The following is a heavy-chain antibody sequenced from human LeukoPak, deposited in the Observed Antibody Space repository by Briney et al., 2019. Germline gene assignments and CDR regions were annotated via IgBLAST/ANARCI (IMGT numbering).Heavy chain of an antibody. CDR3: AGRLVRGVKNWFDP. CDR2: IIPIFGTA. V-gene: IGHV1-69*06. J-gene: IGHJ5*02. Sequence: ASVKVSCKASGGTFSSYAISWVRQAPGQGLEWMGGIIPIFGTANYAQKFQGRVTITADKSTSTAYMELSSLRSEDTAVYYCAGRLVRGVKNWFDPWGQGTLVTVSS. CDR1: GGTFSSYA. D-gene: IGHD3-10*01.